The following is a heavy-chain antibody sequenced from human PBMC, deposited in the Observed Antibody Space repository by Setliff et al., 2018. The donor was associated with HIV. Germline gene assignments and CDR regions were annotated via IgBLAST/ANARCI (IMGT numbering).Heavy chain of an antibody. V-gene: IGHV4-59*11. Sequence: KPSETLSLTCTVSGGSISSQSWSWIRQSPGKGLEWIGSAYYSGSSKHNPSLKSRVTISVDTSKNQFSLKLSSVTAADTAVYYCARDLGPQFDYWGQGTLVTVSS. CDR3: ARDLGPQFDY. CDR2: AYYSGSS. CDR1: GGSISSQS. D-gene: IGHD3-16*01. J-gene: IGHJ4*02.